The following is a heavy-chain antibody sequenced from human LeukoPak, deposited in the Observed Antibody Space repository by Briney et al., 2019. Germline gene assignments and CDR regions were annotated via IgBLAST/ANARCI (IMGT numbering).Heavy chain of an antibody. CDR3: ARDLGRSGYYTIDAFDI. CDR1: GFTFNTYS. Sequence: GGSLRLSCAASGFTFNTYSMNWVRQAPGKGLDRGSSISSSSSYIYYQASVKGRFTISRDNAKNSLYLQMNSLRAEDTAVYYCARDLGRSGYYTIDAFDIWGQGTMVTVSS. V-gene: IGHV3-21*06. J-gene: IGHJ3*02. D-gene: IGHD3-22*01. CDR2: ISSSSSYI.